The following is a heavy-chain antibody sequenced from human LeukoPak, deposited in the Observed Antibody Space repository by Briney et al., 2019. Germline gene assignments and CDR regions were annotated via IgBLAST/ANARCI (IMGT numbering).Heavy chain of an antibody. J-gene: IGHJ4*02. Sequence: GSLRLSCAASGFTFSSYAMSWVRQAPGKGLEWVSAISGSGGSTYYADSVKGRFTISRDNSKNTLYLQMNSLRAEDTAVYYCAALSRWLTPFDYWGQGTLVTVSS. V-gene: IGHV3-23*01. CDR2: ISGSGGST. D-gene: IGHD6-19*01. CDR1: GFTFSSYA. CDR3: AALSRWLTPFDY.